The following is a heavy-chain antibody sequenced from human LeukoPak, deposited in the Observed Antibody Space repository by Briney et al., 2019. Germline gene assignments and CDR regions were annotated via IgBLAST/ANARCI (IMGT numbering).Heavy chain of an antibody. CDR3: AKVQQNAELRENWFDP. J-gene: IGHJ5*02. V-gene: IGHV3-30*18. D-gene: IGHD3-16*01. CDR2: ISYDGSNK. CDR1: GFTFRNNW. Sequence: GGSLRLSCAASGFTFRNNWMTWVRQAPGRGLEWVAVISYDGSNKYYADSVKGRFTISRDNSKNTLYLQMNSLRAEDTAVYYCAKVQQNAELRENWFDPWGQGTLVTVSS.